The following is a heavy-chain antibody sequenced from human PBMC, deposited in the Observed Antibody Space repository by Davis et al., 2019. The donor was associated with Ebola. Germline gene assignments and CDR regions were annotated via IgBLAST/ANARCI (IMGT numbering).Heavy chain of an antibody. J-gene: IGHJ5*02. Sequence: ASVKVSCKASGYTFTSYYMHWVRQAPGQGLEWMGIINPSGGSTSYAQKFQGRVTMTRDTSTSTVYMELSSLRSEDTAVYYCARDRAPSIAARPRWFDPWGQGTLVTVSS. CDR2: INPSGGST. V-gene: IGHV1-46*01. CDR1: GYTFTSYY. D-gene: IGHD6-6*01. CDR3: ARDRAPSIAARPRWFDP.